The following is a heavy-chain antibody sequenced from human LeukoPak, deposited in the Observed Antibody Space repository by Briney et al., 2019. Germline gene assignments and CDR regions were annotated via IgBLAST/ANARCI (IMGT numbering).Heavy chain of an antibody. Sequence: HSGGSLRLSCAASGFTFSSYAMTWVRQAPGKGLEWVSVISGSGGSTYYADSVKGRFTISRDNSKNTLYLQMNSLRAEDTAVYYCAKDTSGYYDSSGYFNDAFDIWGQGTMVTVSS. V-gene: IGHV3-23*01. CDR3: AKDTSGYYDSSGYFNDAFDI. CDR2: ISGSGGST. CDR1: GFTFSSYA. J-gene: IGHJ3*02. D-gene: IGHD3-22*01.